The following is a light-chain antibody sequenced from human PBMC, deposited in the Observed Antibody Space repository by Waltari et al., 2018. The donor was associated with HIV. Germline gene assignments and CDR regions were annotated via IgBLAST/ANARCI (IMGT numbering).Light chain of an antibody. V-gene: IGLV3-21*04. J-gene: IGLJ3*02. Sequence: VAPGKTARITCGGNNIGSKSVHWYQQKPGQAPVLVIYYDSDRPSGIPERFSGSNSGNTATLTISRVEAGDEADYYCQVWDSSRGVFGGGTKLTVL. CDR1: NIGSKS. CDR3: QVWDSSRGV. CDR2: YDS.